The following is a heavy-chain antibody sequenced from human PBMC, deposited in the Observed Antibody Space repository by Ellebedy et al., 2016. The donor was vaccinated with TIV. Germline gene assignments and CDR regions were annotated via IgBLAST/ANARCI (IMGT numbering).Heavy chain of an antibody. CDR3: ARDQRTTAHFDF. Sequence: ASVKVSXXASGYTFTNYGISWVRQAPGQGLEWMGWISADNGNTHYAQKLQGRVTMTTDTSTSTAYMELRSLRSDDTAVYYCARDQRTTAHFDFWGQGTLVTVSS. V-gene: IGHV1-18*01. CDR2: ISADNGNT. J-gene: IGHJ4*02. CDR1: GYTFTNYG. D-gene: IGHD1-1*01.